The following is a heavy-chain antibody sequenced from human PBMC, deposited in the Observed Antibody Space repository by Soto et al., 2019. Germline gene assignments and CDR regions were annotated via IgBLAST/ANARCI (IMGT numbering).Heavy chain of an antibody. J-gene: IGHJ4*02. D-gene: IGHD4-17*01. Sequence: TSETLSLTCTVSGGSISSYYWSWIRQPPGRGLEWIGYIYYSGSTNYNPSLKSRVTISVDTSKNQFSLKLSSVTAADTAVYYCARHIPSDDYVFDYWGQGTLVTVSS. V-gene: IGHV4-59*08. CDR1: GGSISSYY. CDR3: ARHIPSDDYVFDY. CDR2: IYYSGST.